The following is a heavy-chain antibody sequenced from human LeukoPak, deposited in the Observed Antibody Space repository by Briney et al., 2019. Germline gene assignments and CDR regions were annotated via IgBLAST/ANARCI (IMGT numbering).Heavy chain of an antibody. V-gene: IGHV3-30*02. J-gene: IGHJ4*02. D-gene: IGHD3-3*01. CDR2: IRYDGDGSTI. CDR3: AKDSAYDFWSGMTRQLDS. Sequence: GGSLRLSCAASGFTFSRYAMHWVRQAPGKGLEWVAFIRYDGDGSTISYTGSVKGRFTISRDNSNNTLFLQMNSLREADTGVYFCAKDSAYDFWSGMTRQLDSWGQGTLIIVSS. CDR1: GFTFSRYA.